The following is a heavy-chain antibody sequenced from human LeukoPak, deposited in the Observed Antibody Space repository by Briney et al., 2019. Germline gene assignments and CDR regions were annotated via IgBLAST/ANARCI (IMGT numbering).Heavy chain of an antibody. V-gene: IGHV4-34*01. J-gene: IGHJ4*02. D-gene: IGHD3-22*01. CDR1: GGSFSGYY. CDR2: INHSGST. CDR3: ATNPYYDSSGYDY. Sequence: KTSETLSLTCAVYGGSFSGYYWSWIRQPPGKGLEWIGEINHSGSTNYNPSLKSRVTISVDTSKNQFSLKLSSVTAADTAVYYCATNPYYDSSGYDYWGQGTLVTVSS.